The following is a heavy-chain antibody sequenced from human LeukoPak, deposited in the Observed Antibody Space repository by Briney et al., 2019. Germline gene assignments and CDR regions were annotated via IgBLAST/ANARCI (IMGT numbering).Heavy chain of an antibody. Sequence: ASVKVSCKASGYTFSSNAINWVRQAPGQGLEWMGGIIPIFGTANYAQKFQGRVTITADESTSTAYMELSSLRSEDTAVYYCARYGDYSNYYYYGMDVWGQGTTVTVSS. CDR2: IIPIFGTA. V-gene: IGHV1-69*13. J-gene: IGHJ6*02. D-gene: IGHD4-11*01. CDR3: ARYGDYSNYYYYGMDV. CDR1: GYTFSSNA.